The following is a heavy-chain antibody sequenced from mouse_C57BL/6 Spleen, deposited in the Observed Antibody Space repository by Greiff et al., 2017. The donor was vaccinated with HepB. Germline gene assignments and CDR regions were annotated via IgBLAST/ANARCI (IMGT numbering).Heavy chain of an antibody. CDR3: ARKGDYGSSLYAMDY. D-gene: IGHD1-1*01. CDR1: GFSLTSYG. J-gene: IGHJ4*01. Sequence: VHLVESGPGLVQPSQSLSITCTVSGFSLTSYGVHWVRQSPGKGLEWLGVIWSGGSTDYNAAFISRLSISKDNSKSQVFFKMNSLQADDTAIYYCARKGDYGSSLYAMDYWGQGTSVTVSS. V-gene: IGHV2-2*01. CDR2: IWSGGST.